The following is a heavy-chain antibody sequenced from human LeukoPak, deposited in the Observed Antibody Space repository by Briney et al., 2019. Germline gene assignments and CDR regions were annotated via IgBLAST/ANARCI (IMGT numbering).Heavy chain of an antibody. CDR2: INHDVRDK. V-gene: IGHV3-7*01. Sequence: GGALSLSFAASGFTFSNYWMTGLGQAPGRGGGGVALINHDVRDKRYVDSVKGRFSVSRDNAENCVFLQMDSLRAEDTAFYYCVVTTRSRSFDYWGQGTLVTVSS. D-gene: IGHD1-1*01. CDR1: GFTFSNYW. J-gene: IGHJ4*02. CDR3: VVTTRSRSFDY.